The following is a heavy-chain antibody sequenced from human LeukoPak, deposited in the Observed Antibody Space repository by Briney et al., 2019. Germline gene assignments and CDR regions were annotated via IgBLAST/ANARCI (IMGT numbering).Heavy chain of an antibody. D-gene: IGHD4-17*01. CDR2: ISSSSSTI. CDR1: GFTFSSYS. J-gene: IGHJ4*02. CDR3: ARDAGPMTTVTTWDY. V-gene: IGHV3-48*01. Sequence: PGGSLRLSCAASGFTFSSYSMNWVRQAPGKGLEWVSYISSSSSTIYYADSVEGRFTISRDNAKNSLYLQMNSLRAEDTAVYYCARDAGPMTTVTTWDYWGQGTLVTVSS.